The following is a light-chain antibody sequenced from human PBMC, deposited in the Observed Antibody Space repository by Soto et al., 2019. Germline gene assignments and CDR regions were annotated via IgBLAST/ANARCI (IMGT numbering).Light chain of an antibody. CDR1: QTVNNNY. Sequence: ELVLTQSPGTLSLSPGERATLSCRASQTVNNNYLAWYQQIPGQAPRLLISGASGRAPGTPDRFRGSASGTDFTLTISRMEPEDFAVYYCQQYGSSPLTFGGGTKVDIK. CDR3: QQYGSSPLT. J-gene: IGKJ4*01. CDR2: GAS. V-gene: IGKV3-20*01.